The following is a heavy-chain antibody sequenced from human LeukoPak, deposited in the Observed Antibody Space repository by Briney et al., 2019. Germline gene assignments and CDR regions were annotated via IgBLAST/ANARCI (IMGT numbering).Heavy chain of an antibody. V-gene: IGHV1-2*02. CDR1: GYTFTSYG. CDR3: ARGTPLGAAADY. J-gene: IGHJ4*02. D-gene: IGHD6-13*01. Sequence: ASVKVSCKASGYTFTSYGISWVRQAPGQGLEWMGWINPNSGGTNYAQKFQGRVTMTRDTSISTAYMELSSLRSEDTAVYYCARGTPLGAAADYWGQGTLVTVSS. CDR2: INPNSGGT.